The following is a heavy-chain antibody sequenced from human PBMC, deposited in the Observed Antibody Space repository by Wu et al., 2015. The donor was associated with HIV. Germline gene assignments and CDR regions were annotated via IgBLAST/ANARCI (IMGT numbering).Heavy chain of an antibody. CDR2: IVPIIGTT. D-gene: IGHD2-21*01. CDR3: ASREGSVILYSFDF. CDR1: GDSFRKYA. J-gene: IGHJ4*02. V-gene: IGHV1-69*11. Sequence: QVQLVQSGAEVKKPGSSVRVSCKSSGDSFRKYAISWVRQAPGQGLEWMGRIVPIIGTTNYAQKFQDRVTITADESTSTAYMELSSLRSEDTAVYFCASREGSVILYSFDFWGQGTLVTVSS.